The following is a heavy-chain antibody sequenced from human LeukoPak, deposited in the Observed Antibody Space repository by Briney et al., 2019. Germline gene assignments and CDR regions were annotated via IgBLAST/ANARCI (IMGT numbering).Heavy chain of an antibody. Sequence: GESLRLSCAASGFTFDDYAMHWVRQAPGKGLEWVSGISWNSGSIGYADSVKGRFTISRDNAKNSLYLQMNSLRAEDMALYYCAKDGSGWYVVYFQHWGQGTLVTVSS. J-gene: IGHJ1*01. D-gene: IGHD6-19*01. CDR3: AKDGSGWYVVYFQH. CDR1: GFTFDDYA. V-gene: IGHV3-9*03. CDR2: ISWNSGSI.